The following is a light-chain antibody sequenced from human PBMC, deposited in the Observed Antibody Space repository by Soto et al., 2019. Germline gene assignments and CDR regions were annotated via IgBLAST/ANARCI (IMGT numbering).Light chain of an antibody. CDR1: QSVSAN. CDR3: QQYKNWPPYT. V-gene: IGKV3-15*01. CDR2: GAS. Sequence: EIVMTQSPATLSVSPGERATLSCRASQSVSANLDWYQQKPGQAPRLLISGASTRATGIPARFSGSGSGTEFTLTISSLQSEDFAVYYCQQYKNWPPYTVGQRTKVDIX. J-gene: IGKJ2*01.